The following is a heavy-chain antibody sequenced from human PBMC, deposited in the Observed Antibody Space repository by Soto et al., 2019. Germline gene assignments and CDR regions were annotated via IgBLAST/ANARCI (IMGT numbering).Heavy chain of an antibody. CDR1: GFTFGDYA. V-gene: IGHV3-49*03. J-gene: IGHJ4*02. CDR2: IRSKAYGGTT. CDR3: TRDDYATVTTLGFDY. D-gene: IGHD4-17*01. Sequence: GGSLRLSCTASGFTFGDYAMSWFRQAPGKGLEWVGFIRSKAYGGTTEYAASVKGRFTISRDDSKSIAYLQMNSLKTEDTAVYYCTRDDYATVTTLGFDYWGQGTLVTVSS.